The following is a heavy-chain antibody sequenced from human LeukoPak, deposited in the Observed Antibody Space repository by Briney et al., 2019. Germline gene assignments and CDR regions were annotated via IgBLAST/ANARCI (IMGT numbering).Heavy chain of an antibody. Sequence: PSETLSLTCTVSGGSISTYYWSWIRQPPGKGLEWIGYIYYSGSTSYNPSLKSRVTISVDTSNNHFSLKLSSVTAADTAVYYCARIPTGGSGYYSMDYWGQGTLVTVSS. V-gene: IGHV4-59*01. J-gene: IGHJ4*02. CDR2: IYYSGST. CDR3: ARIPTGGSGYYSMDY. D-gene: IGHD3-22*01. CDR1: GGSISTYY.